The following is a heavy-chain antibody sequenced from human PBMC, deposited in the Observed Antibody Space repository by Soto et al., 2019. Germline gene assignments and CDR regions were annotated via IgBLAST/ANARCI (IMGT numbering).Heavy chain of an antibody. V-gene: IGHV5-51*01. CDR3: ATLAGTGSYRDLYFDN. CDR2: ILPGDSYT. D-gene: IGHD1-26*01. CDR1: GYNFASHW. Sequence: GESLKISCKGSGYNFASHWIGWVREMPGKGLEWMGIILPGDSYTTYSPSFQGQVTVSADQSISTVYLQWSSLKASDTALYYCATLAGTGSYRDLYFDNWGQGTPVTVSS. J-gene: IGHJ4*02.